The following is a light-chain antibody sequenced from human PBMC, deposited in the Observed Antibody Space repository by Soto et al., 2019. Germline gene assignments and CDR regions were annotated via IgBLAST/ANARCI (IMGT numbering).Light chain of an antibody. CDR3: QQSYSSPLT. CDR1: QSISSY. Sequence: RMSQSPATVSASVGDRVTITCRASQSISSYLKWYQQKPGKAPKLLIYAASSLQSGVPSRFSGSGSGTDFTLTISSLQPEDFATYYCQQSYSSPLTFGGGTNVDIK. CDR2: AAS. J-gene: IGKJ4*01. V-gene: IGKV1-39*01.